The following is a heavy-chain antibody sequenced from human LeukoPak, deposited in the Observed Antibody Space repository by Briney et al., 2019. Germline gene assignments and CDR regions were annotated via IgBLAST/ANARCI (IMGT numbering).Heavy chain of an antibody. Sequence: GGSLRLSCAASGFTFSSYGMHWVRQAPGKGLEWVAFIRYDGSNKYYAGSVKGRFTISRDNSKNTLYLQMNSLRAEDTAVYYCAKDSLGGVVPAAISAYWGQGTLVTVSS. CDR1: GFTFSSYG. V-gene: IGHV3-30*02. J-gene: IGHJ4*02. CDR3: AKDSLGGVVPAAISAY. CDR2: IRYDGSNK. D-gene: IGHD2-2*02.